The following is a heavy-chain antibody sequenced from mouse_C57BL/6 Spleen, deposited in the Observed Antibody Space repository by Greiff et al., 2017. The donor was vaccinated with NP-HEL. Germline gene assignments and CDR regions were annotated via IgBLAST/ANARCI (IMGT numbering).Heavy chain of an antibody. CDR1: GYTFTSYW. J-gene: IGHJ1*03. CDR2: IDPSDSYT. CDR3: ARYYGSSDWYFDV. D-gene: IGHD1-1*01. V-gene: IGHV1-50*01. Sequence: QVQLQQPGAELVKPGASVKLSCKASGYTFTSYWMQWVKQRPGQGLEWIGEIDPSDSYTNYNQKFKGKATLTVDTSSSTAYMQLSSLTSEDSAVYYGARYYGSSDWYFDVWGTGTTVTVSS.